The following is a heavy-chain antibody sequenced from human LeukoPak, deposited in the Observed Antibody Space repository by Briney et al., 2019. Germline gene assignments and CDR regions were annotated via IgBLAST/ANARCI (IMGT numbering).Heavy chain of an antibody. V-gene: IGHV3-74*01. D-gene: IGHD3-3*01. J-gene: IGHJ4*02. CDR1: GFTFSSYW. Sequence: PGGSLRLSCAASGFTFSSYWMRWVRQAPGKGLVWVSRINSDGSSTSYADSVKGRFTISRDNAKNTLYLQMNSLRAEDTAVYYCARESYGFSLGFDYWGQGTLVTVSS. CDR2: INSDGSST. CDR3: ARESYGFSLGFDY.